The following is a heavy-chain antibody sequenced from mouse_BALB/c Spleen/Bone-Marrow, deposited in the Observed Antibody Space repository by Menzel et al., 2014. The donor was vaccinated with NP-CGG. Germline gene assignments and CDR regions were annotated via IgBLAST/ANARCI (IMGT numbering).Heavy chain of an antibody. CDR2: INSNGGTT. CDR1: GFTFSNYG. V-gene: IGHV5-6-3*01. CDR3: ARGLYYVAYGPGFAY. Sequence: EVQLQQSGGGLVQPGGSLKLSCAASGFTFSNYGMSWVRQTPDKRLDLVATINSNGGTTYYPDSVKGRFTISRDNAKNTLYLQMSNLKSEETAMYFCARGLYYVAYGPGFAYWGQGTLVTVSA. J-gene: IGHJ3*01. D-gene: IGHD2-13*01.